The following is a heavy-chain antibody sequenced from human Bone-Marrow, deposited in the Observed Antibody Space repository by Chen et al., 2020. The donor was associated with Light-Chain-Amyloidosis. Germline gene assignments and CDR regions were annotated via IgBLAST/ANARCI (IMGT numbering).Heavy chain of an antibody. D-gene: IGHD5-12*01. CDR1: GGSIDSVRYT. J-gene: IGHJ3*02. CDR3: ARRRGLSRAAFDI. Sequence: QLQESGPGLVKPSETLSLTCTGSGGSIDSVRYTWCWIRQVPGKGLEWLGYVRESDSGESSYFNPALKSRSTISLDPSKNQFSLRLTSVTAADTAVYFCARRRGLSRAAFDIWGQGTKVTVSS. V-gene: IGHV4-31*03. CDR2: VRESDSGESS.